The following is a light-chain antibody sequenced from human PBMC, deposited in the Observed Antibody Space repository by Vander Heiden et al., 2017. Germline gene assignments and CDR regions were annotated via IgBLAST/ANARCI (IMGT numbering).Light chain of an antibody. CDR3: HQYDSYTPRT. V-gene: IGKV1-5*03. J-gene: IGKJ1*01. Sequence: DIQMTQSPSTLAASIGDRVTITCRASQTISNWLAWYQHKPGEAPKLLIYRASSLESGVPSRFSGSGSGTEFTLTISSLQPDDFATYYCHQYDSYTPRTFGQGTKVEVK. CDR2: RAS. CDR1: QTISNW.